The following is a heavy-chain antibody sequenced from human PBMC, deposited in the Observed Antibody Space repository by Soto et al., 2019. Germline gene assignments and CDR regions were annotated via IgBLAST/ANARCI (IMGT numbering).Heavy chain of an antibody. Sequence: GESLKISCKGSGYSFTNYWISWVRQMPGKGLEWMGRIDPSDSYINYSPSFEGDVIISADKSISTAYLQWSSLKASDSAMYFCARRTRSPSGVFDGMDVWGQGTTVTVSS. CDR3: ARRTRSPSGVFDGMDV. D-gene: IGHD3-10*02. CDR1: GYSFTNYW. V-gene: IGHV5-10-1*01. J-gene: IGHJ6*02. CDR2: IDPSDSYI.